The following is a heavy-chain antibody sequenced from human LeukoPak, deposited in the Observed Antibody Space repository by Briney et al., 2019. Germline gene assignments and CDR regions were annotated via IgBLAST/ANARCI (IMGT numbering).Heavy chain of an antibody. D-gene: IGHD3-22*01. CDR3: AADSSGYRTFQY. CDR1: GFTFSTYA. J-gene: IGHJ1*01. V-gene: IGHV3-23*01. Sequence: GSLRLSCAASGFTFSTYAMSWVRQAPGKGLEWVSTISGSGSSPYYADSVKGRFTISRDNSKNTLYLQMNSLRVEDTAIYYCAADSSGYRTFQYWGQGTLVTVSS. CDR2: ISGSGSSP.